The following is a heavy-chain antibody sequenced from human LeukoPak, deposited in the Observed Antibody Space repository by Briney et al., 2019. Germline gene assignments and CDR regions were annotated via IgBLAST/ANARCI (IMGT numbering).Heavy chain of an antibody. Sequence: SQTLSLTCTVSGGSISSGSYYWSWIRQPAGKGLEWIGRIYTIGSTNYNPSLKSRVTISVDTSKNQFSLKLSSVTAADMAVYYCAREQRMYYDILTGYYHPNYFDYWGQGTLVTVSS. J-gene: IGHJ4*02. V-gene: IGHV4-61*02. CDR2: IYTIGST. CDR3: AREQRMYYDILTGYYHPNYFDY. D-gene: IGHD3-9*01. CDR1: GGSISSGSYY.